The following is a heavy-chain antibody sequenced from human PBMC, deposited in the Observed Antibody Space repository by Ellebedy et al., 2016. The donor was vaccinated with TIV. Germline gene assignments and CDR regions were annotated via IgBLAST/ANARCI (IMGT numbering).Heavy chain of an antibody. Sequence: AASVKVSCKASGYTFISHVISWVRQAPGQGPEWMGWISPYNGNTNYTQKVQGRVTMTTDRSTSTAYMELTSLRSDDTAVYYCARDNTVGGTNWFDPWGQGTLVIVSS. V-gene: IGHV1-18*04. CDR3: ARDNTVGGTNWFDP. J-gene: IGHJ5*02. D-gene: IGHD6-19*01. CDR1: GYTFISHV. CDR2: ISPYNGNT.